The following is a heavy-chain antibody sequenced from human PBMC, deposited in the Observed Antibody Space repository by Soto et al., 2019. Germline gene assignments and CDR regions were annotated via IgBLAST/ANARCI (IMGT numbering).Heavy chain of an antibody. CDR3: ARGGRTTGTTVS. J-gene: IGHJ5*02. CDR1: GFTFSSLW. V-gene: IGHV3-74*01. D-gene: IGHD1-1*01. CDR2: ISSDGSTT. Sequence: GGSLRLSCAASGFTFSSLWMHWVRQAPGKGLVWVSHISSDGSTTTYADSVKGRFTISRDNGKNTLYLQMNSLRAEDTAVYYCARGGRTTGTTVSWGQGTLVTVSS.